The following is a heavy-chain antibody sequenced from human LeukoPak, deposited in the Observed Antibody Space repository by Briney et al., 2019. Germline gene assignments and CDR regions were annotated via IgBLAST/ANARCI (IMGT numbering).Heavy chain of an antibody. J-gene: IGHJ4*02. CDR2: ISAYNGNT. CDR3: ARDRGGSWYERMFDY. CDR1: GYTFTSYG. V-gene: IGHV1-18*01. D-gene: IGHD6-13*01. Sequence: ASVKVSCKASGYTFTSYGISWVRQAPGQGLEWMGWISAYNGNTNYAQKLQGRVTMTTDTSTSTAYMELRSLRSGDTAVYYCARDRGGSWYERMFDYWGQGTLVTVSS.